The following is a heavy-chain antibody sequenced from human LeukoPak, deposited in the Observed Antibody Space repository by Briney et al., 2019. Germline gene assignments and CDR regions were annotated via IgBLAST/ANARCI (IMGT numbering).Heavy chain of an antibody. J-gene: IGHJ4*02. CDR3: AKGRASHEY. V-gene: IGHV4-59*01. Sequence: SETLSLTCAVSGASISSYYWSWIRQPPGKGLEWIGSIYYSGTTNYNPSLKSRVTISIDTSKNQFSLELTSVTAADTAVFYCAKGRASHEYWGQGILVTVSS. D-gene: IGHD3-16*01. CDR2: IYYSGTT. CDR1: GASISSYY.